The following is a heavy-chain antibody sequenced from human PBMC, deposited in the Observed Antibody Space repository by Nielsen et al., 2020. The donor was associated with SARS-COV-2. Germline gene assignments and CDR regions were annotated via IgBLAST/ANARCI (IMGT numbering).Heavy chain of an antibody. CDR2: IYYPGIYRGIT. V-gene: IGHV4-59*08. D-gene: IGHD6-19*01. J-gene: IGHJ6*02. CDR1: GGSFSGYY. CDR3: ARPNTVALSGGMDV. Sequence: GSLRLSCAVYGGSFSGYYWSWIRQPPGKGLEWIGYIYYPGIYRGITNYHPSLNSRVTISLDTSKNHFSLRLKSVTAADTAVYYCARPNTVALSGGMDVWGQGTTVTVSS.